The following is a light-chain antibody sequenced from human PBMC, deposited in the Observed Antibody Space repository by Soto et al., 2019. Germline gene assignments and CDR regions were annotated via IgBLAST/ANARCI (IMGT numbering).Light chain of an antibody. Sequence: EIQMTQSPSTLSASVGYRFTITCRASQTISSWLAWYQQKPGKAPKLLIYKASTLKSGVPSRFSGSGSGTEFTLTISSLQPDDFATYYCQHYNSYSEAFGQGTKVDIK. CDR2: KAS. V-gene: IGKV1-5*03. CDR3: QHYNSYSEA. J-gene: IGKJ1*01. CDR1: QTISSW.